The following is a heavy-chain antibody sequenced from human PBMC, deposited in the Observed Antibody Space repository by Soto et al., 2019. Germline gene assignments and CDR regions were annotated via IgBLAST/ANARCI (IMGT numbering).Heavy chain of an antibody. V-gene: IGHV3-23*01. D-gene: IGHD6-19*01. Sequence: GSLRLSCAASGSTFSSSAMTWVRQAPGKGLEWVSAISGSGSVTYYTSSVRGRFTISRDNSRNTLYLQMNKLRAEDTAVYYCSRNTSGRKGSTLDIWGQGTMVTVSS. CDR3: SRNTSGRKGSTLDI. CDR2: ISGSGSVT. CDR1: GSTFSSSA. J-gene: IGHJ3*02.